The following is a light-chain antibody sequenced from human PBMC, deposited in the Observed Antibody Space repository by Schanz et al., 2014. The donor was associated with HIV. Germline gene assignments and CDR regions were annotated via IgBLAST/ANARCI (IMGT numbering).Light chain of an antibody. CDR2: DNN. CDR3: VTWDSSLRVVV. V-gene: IGLV1-51*01. Sequence: SVLTQPPSVSSAPGQKVAISCSGGSSNLGDNYVSWHHHFPGTAPQLLIYDNNRRPSGIPGRFSGAKSGTSATLGITGLQTGDEADYYCVTWDSSLRVVVFGGGTKLTVL. J-gene: IGLJ2*01. CDR1: SSNLGDNY.